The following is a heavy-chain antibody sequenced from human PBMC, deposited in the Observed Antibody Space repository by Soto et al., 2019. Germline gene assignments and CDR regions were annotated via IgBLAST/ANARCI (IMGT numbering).Heavy chain of an antibody. D-gene: IGHD3-3*01. CDR1: GFTFSSYW. CDR3: ARHRQHYDFTSGYQHQDG. V-gene: IGHV3-7*01. J-gene: IGHJ6*02. Sequence: PGGSLRLSCAASGFTFSSYWMSWVRQAPGKGLERVANIKQDGSEKYYVDSVKGRFTISRDNAKNSLYLQMNSLRAEDTAVYYCARHRQHYDFTSGYQHQDGWCQGTTVTISS. CDR2: IKQDGSEK.